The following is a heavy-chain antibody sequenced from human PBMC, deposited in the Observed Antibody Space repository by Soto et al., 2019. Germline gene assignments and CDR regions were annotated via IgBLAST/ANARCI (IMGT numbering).Heavy chain of an antibody. Sequence: QVQLVKSGAEVKKPGSSVKVSCKASGGTFSSYTISWVRQAPGQGLEWMGRIIPILGIANYAQKFQGRVTITADKSTSTGYRELSSVRSEDTAVYYCAGGVVAAIQRYNWFAPWGQGTLVTVSS. J-gene: IGHJ5*02. V-gene: IGHV1-69*02. CDR2: IIPILGIA. CDR3: AGGVVAAIQRYNWFAP. D-gene: IGHD2-15*01. CDR1: GGTFSSYT.